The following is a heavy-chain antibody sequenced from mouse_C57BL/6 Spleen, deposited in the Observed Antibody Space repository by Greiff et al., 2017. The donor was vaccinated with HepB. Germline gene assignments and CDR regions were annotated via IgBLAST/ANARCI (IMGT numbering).Heavy chain of an antibody. CDR3: ARGPYYYGSSPYYFDY. Sequence: QVQLQQSGAELVKPGASVKISCKASGYAFSSYWMNWVKQRPGKGLEWIGQIYPGDGDTNYNGKFKGKATLTADKSSSTAYMPLSSLTSEDSAVYFCARGPYYYGSSPYYFDYWGQGTTLTVSS. J-gene: IGHJ2*01. D-gene: IGHD1-1*01. V-gene: IGHV1-80*01. CDR2: IYPGDGDT. CDR1: GYAFSSYW.